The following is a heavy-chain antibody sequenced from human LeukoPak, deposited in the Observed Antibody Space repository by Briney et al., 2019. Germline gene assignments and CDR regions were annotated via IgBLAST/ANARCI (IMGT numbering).Heavy chain of an antibody. CDR3: ARDGITMVRGVIIPPDY. CDR2: ISYDGSNK. D-gene: IGHD3-10*01. Sequence: GRSLRLSCAASGFTFSSYAMHWVRQAPGKGLEWVAVISYDGSNKYYADSVKGRFTISRDNSKNTLYLQMNSLRAEDTAVYYCARDGITMVRGVIIPPDYWGQGTLVTVSS. V-gene: IGHV3-30*04. CDR1: GFTFSSYA. J-gene: IGHJ4*02.